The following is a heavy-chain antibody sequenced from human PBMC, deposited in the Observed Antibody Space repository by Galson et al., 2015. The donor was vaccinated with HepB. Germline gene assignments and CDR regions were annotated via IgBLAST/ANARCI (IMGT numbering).Heavy chain of an antibody. J-gene: IGHJ6*02. CDR3: AKDRREGYYGMDV. D-gene: IGHD1-26*01. V-gene: IGHV3-9*01. CDR1: GFTFDDYA. Sequence: SLRLSCAASGFTFDDYAMHWVRQAPGKGLEWISGISWNSGSIGYADSVKGRFTISRDNAKNSLYLQMNSLRAEDTALYYCAKDRREGYYGMDVWGQGTTVTVSS. CDR2: ISWNSGSI.